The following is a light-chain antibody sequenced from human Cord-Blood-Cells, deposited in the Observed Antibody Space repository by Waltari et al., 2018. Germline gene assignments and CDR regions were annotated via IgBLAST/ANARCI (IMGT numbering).Light chain of an antibody. Sequence: QSALTQPAPVSGPPGQSITTPSTGTSSDAGGSTLFPWYQQHPGKAPKPMIYEVSNRPSGVSNRFSGSKSGNTASLTISGLQAEDEADYYCSSYTSSSTLVFGTGTKVTVL. CDR3: SSYTSSSTLV. V-gene: IGLV2-14*01. CDR1: SSDAGGSTL. J-gene: IGLJ1*01. CDR2: EVS.